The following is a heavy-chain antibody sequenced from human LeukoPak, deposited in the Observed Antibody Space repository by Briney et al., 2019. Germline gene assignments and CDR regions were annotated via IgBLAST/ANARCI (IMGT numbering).Heavy chain of an antibody. CDR3: AREYYDSSGYYSDYNGMDV. CDR2: INAGNGNT. Sequence: ASVKVSCKASGYTFTSYAMHWVRQAPGQRLEWMGWINAGNGNTKYSQKFQGRVTITRDTSASTAYMELSSLRSEDTAVYYCAREYYDSSGYYSDYNGMDVWGQGTTVTVSS. V-gene: IGHV1-3*01. D-gene: IGHD3-22*01. J-gene: IGHJ6*02. CDR1: GYTFTSYA.